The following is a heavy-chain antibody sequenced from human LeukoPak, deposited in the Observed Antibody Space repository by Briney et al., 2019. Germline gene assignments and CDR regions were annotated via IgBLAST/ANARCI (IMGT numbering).Heavy chain of an antibody. CDR1: GGSVSSGTYC. CDR2: IYYSGTT. V-gene: IGHV4-61*01. CDR3: ARDRVRGNSNPFFDY. D-gene: IGHD4-11*01. Sequence: SETLSLTCTVSGGSVSSGTYCWSWIRQPPGKGLEWIGYIYYSGTTNYNPSLKSRVTISVDTSKNQFSLKLSSVTAADMAVYYCARDRVRGNSNPFFDYWGQGTLVTVSS. J-gene: IGHJ4*02.